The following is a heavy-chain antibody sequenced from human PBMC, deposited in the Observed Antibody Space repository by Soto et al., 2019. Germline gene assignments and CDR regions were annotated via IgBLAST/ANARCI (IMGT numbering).Heavy chain of an antibody. Sequence: PGGSLRLSCAASGFTFSSYGMHWVRQAPGKGLEWVAVISYDGSNKYYADSVKGRFTISRDNSKNTLYLQMNSLRAEDTAVYCCAKDSHYYGSGRHRPSDYWGQGTLVTVSS. CDR3: AKDSHYYGSGRHRPSDY. CDR2: ISYDGSNK. D-gene: IGHD3-10*01. V-gene: IGHV3-30*18. CDR1: GFTFSSYG. J-gene: IGHJ4*01.